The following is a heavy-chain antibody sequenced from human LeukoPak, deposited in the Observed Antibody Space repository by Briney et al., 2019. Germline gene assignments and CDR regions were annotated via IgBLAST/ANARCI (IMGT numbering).Heavy chain of an antibody. CDR2: ISGSGSGT. D-gene: IGHD1-26*01. CDR3: AKRELLRMYYFDY. V-gene: IGHV3-23*01. J-gene: IGHJ4*02. CDR1: GFTLSSSA. Sequence: GGSLRLSCAASGFTLSSSAMSWVRQAPGKGLDWVSSISGSGSGTYYADSVKGRFTISRDNSKNTLYLQINSLRAEDTAVYYCAKRELLRMYYFDYWGQGTLVTVSS.